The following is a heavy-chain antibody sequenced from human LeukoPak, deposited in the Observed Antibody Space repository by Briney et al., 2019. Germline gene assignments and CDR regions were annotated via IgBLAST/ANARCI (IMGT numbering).Heavy chain of an antibody. CDR3: AREGFCSITSCLSPTYYMDV. J-gene: IGHJ6*03. Sequence: ASVKVSCKASGYTFTSYGIYWVRQAPGQGLEWMGWISAYNGNTKYAQKLKGRVTMTTDTSTSTAYMELRSLISDDTAVYYCAREGFCSITSCLSPTYYMDVWGKGTTVTVSS. CDR2: ISAYNGNT. CDR1: GYTFTSYG. V-gene: IGHV1-18*01. D-gene: IGHD2-2*01.